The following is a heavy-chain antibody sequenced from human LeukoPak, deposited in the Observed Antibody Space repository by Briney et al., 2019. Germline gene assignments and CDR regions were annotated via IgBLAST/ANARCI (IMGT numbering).Heavy chain of an antibody. J-gene: IGHJ4*02. CDR1: GFTFSSYS. CDR3: ARATDGDYVPY. CDR2: ISSSSSYI. D-gene: IGHD4-17*01. Sequence: KTGGSLRLSCAGSGFTFSSYSMNWVRQAPGKGLEWVSSISSSSSYINYADSVKGRFTISRDNAKNSLYLQMNSLRAEDTAVYYCARATDGDYVPYWGQGTLVTVSS. V-gene: IGHV3-21*01.